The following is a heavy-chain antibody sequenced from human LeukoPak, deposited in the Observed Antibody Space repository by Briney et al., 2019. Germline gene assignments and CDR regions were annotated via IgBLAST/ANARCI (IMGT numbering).Heavy chain of an antibody. CDR2: IYYSGST. V-gene: IGHV4-39*01. CDR3: AGLRIAVAGGYYYGMDV. J-gene: IGHJ6*02. CDR1: GGSISSSSYY. D-gene: IGHD6-19*01. Sequence: SETLSLTCTVSGGSISSSSYYWGWIRQPPGKGLEWIGSIYYSGSTYYNPSLKSRVTISVDTSKNQFSLKLSSVTAADTAVYYCAGLRIAVAGGYYYGMDVWGQGTTVTVSS.